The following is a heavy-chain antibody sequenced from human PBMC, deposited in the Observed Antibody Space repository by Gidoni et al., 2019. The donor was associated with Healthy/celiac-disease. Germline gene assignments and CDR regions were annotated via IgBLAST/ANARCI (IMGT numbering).Heavy chain of an antibody. CDR2: ISGSGCST. Sequence: EVQLLESGGGLVQPGGSLRISCEASGFTFSSYAMSWVRQAPGKGLEWVSAISGSGCSTYYADSVKGRFTISRDNSKNTLYLQMNSLRAEDTAVYYCAEPMVRGVIMDYWGQGTLVTVSS. D-gene: IGHD3-10*01. V-gene: IGHV3-23*01. CDR1: GFTFSSYA. J-gene: IGHJ4*02. CDR3: AEPMVRGVIMDY.